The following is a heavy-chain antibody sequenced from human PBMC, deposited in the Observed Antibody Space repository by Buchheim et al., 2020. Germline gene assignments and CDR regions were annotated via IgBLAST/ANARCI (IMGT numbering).Heavy chain of an antibody. CDR2: IYYSGST. CDR3: ARDLAKSSTVTTNIYYYYGMDV. V-gene: IGHV4-31*03. Sequence: QVQLQESGPGLVKPSQTLSLTCTVSGGSISSGGYYWSWIRQHPGKGLEWIGYIYYSGSTYYNPSLKSRVTISVDTSKNQFSLKLSSVTAADTAVYYCARDLAKSSTVTTNIYYYYGMDVWGQGTT. J-gene: IGHJ6*02. CDR1: GGSISSGGYY. D-gene: IGHD4-17*01.